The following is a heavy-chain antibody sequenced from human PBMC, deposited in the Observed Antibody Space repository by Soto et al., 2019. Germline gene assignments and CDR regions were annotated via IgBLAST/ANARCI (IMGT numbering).Heavy chain of an antibody. Sequence: EVQLLESGGGLVQPGGSLRLSCAASGFTFSNSAMSWVRQAPGKGLEWVSVISGSGGSTYYADSVKGRFTISRDNSKNTLYQNMNSLRAEDAGVYYCANDRGEYTSWPCDSWGQGTLVTVSS. CDR1: GFTFSNSA. V-gene: IGHV3-23*01. D-gene: IGHD3-10*01. CDR2: ISGSGGST. CDR3: ANDRGEYTSWPCDS. J-gene: IGHJ4*02.